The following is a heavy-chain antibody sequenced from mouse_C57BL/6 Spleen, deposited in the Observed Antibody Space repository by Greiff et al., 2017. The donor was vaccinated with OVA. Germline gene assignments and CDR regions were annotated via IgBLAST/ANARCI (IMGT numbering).Heavy chain of an antibody. D-gene: IGHD4-1*01. Sequence: EVKLVESGGGLVKPGGSLKLSCAASGFTFSDYGMHWVRQAPEKGLEWVAYISSGSSTIYYADTVKGRFTISRGNAKNTLFLQMTSLRSEDTAMYYCARTTLGYAMDYWGQGTSVTVSS. J-gene: IGHJ4*01. CDR2: ISSGSSTI. V-gene: IGHV5-17*01. CDR3: ARTTLGYAMDY. CDR1: GFTFSDYG.